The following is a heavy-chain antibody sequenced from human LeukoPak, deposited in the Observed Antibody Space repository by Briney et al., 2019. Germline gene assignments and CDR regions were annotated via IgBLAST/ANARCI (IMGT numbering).Heavy chain of an antibody. J-gene: IGHJ4*02. CDR2: FNPNSVGT. D-gene: IGHD3-10*01. V-gene: IGHV1-2*02. CDR1: GYTFTYYY. Sequence: ASVKVSCKTFGYTFTYYYLHWVRQAPGQGLEWMGWFNPNSVGTNSALRFQGRVTMTSDTSITTAYMELTSLRSDDTAVYYCAREAPGSGNFDFWGQGTLVTVSS. CDR3: AREAPGSGNFDF.